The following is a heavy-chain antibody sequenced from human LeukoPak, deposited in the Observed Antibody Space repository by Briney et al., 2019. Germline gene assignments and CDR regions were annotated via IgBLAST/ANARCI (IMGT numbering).Heavy chain of an antibody. CDR1: GFTFSSYE. CDR3: ARDRGQWLAQYEEFDY. Sequence: GGSLRLSCAASGFTFSSYEMNWVRQAPGKGLEWVSYISSSGSTIYYADSVKGRFTISRDNAKNSLYLQMNSLRAEDTAVYYCARDRGQWLAQYEEFDYWGQGTLVTVSS. V-gene: IGHV3-48*03. D-gene: IGHD6-19*01. CDR2: ISSSGSTI. J-gene: IGHJ4*02.